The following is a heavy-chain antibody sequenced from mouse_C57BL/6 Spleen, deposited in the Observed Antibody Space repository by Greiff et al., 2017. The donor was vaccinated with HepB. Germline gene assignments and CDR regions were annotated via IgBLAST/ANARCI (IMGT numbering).Heavy chain of an antibody. CDR2: ISSGSSTI. D-gene: IGHD1-1*01. J-gene: IGHJ4*01. CDR1: GFTFSDYG. CDR3: ASPYYYGSSYRAMDY. Sequence: EVKVVESGGGLVKPGGSLKLSCAASGFTFSDYGMHWVRQAPEKGLEWVAYISSGSSTIYYADTVKGRFTISRDNAKNTLFLQMTSLRSEDTAMYYCASPYYYGSSYRAMDYWGQGTSVTVSS. V-gene: IGHV5-17*01.